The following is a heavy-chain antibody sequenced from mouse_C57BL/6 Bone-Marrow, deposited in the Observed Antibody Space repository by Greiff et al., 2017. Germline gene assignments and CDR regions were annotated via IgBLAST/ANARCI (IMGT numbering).Heavy chain of an antibody. CDR3: ARDWDYDYYSMAY. CDR2: ISSGGSYT. CDR1: GFTFSSYG. J-gene: IGHJ4*01. D-gene: IGHD1-1*01. Sequence: DVKLQESGGDLVKPGGSPKLSCAASGFTFSSYGMSWVRQTPDKRLEWVATISSGGSYTYYPDSVKGRFTISRDNAKNTLYLQMSSLKSEDTAMYYCARDWDYDYYSMAYWGQGTSVTVSS. V-gene: IGHV5-6*02.